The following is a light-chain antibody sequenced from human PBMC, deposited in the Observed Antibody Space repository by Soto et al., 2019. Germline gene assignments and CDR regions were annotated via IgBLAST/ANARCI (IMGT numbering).Light chain of an antibody. V-gene: IGKV1-17*01. CDR1: QGIRKD. CDR2: AAS. CDR3: LQHNSYPWT. Sequence: DLQMTQSPSSLSASVGDRVTITCRASQGIRKDLGWYQQKPGKAPKGLIFAASSLQSGVPSRFSGSGSGTEFTLTLSSLQPEDSATYYCLQHNSYPWTFGQGTKVEIK. J-gene: IGKJ1*01.